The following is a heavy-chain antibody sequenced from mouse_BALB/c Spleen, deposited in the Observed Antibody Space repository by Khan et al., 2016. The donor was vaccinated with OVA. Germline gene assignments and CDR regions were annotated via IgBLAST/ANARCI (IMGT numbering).Heavy chain of an antibody. CDR2: ISTGGHYT. D-gene: IGHD1-1*01. CDR1: GFTFSTYG. Sequence: DVQLVESGGDLVEPGGSLKLSCAASGFTFSTYGMSWVRQTPDKRLEWVATISTGGHYTYYPDSVRGRFTISRDNAKNTLYLQMTSLKSEDTAMFYCARIAYYYDSEGFAYWGQGTLVTVSA. CDR3: ARIAYYYDSEGFAY. V-gene: IGHV5-6*01. J-gene: IGHJ3*01.